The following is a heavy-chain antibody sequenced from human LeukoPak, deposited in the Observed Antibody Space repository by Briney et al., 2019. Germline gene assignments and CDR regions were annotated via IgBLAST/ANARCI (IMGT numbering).Heavy chain of an antibody. V-gene: IGHV3-23*01. CDR2: MSLSTSGK. Sequence: GGSLRLSCTASGFTFGDYAMSWFRQAPGKGLEWVSSMSLSTSGKTYADSVKGRFTVSTNKAKNTLYLQMDSLRAEDTAIYYCAKALTRWAFDMWGQGTMVTVSS. D-gene: IGHD3-16*01. CDR3: AKALTRWAFDM. J-gene: IGHJ3*02. CDR1: GFTFGDYA.